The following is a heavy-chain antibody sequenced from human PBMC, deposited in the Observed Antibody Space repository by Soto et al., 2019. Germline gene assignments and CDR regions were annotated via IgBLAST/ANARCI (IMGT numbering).Heavy chain of an antibody. D-gene: IGHD4-17*01. J-gene: IGHJ4*02. V-gene: IGHV3-21*01. Sequence: EVHLVESGGGLVKPGGSLRLSCAASGFTFSDYGLKWVRQAPGKGLEWVSSISSGSSYIYYADSVKGRFSISRDNAQNSLYLHMNSPRAEDPAVYYCAREAYGNYAPIDYWGQGTLVTVSS. CDR1: GFTFSDYG. CDR3: AREAYGNYAPIDY. CDR2: ISSGSSYI.